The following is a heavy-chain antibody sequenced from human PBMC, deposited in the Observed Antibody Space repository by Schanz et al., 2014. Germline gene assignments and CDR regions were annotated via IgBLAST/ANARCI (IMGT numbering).Heavy chain of an antibody. D-gene: IGHD3-22*01. CDR3: AKDGRLPYYGTGSDFDY. Sequence: EMQLVESGGGLIQPGGSLRLSCAASGFTVTSYYMSWVRQAPGKGLEWVSVIYSGDNTYYADSVKGRFTISRDNSKNTLYLQMNSLRAGDTAVYYCAKDGRLPYYGTGSDFDYWGQGTLVAGSS. CDR2: IYSGDNT. CDR1: GFTVTSYY. J-gene: IGHJ4*02. V-gene: IGHV3-53*01.